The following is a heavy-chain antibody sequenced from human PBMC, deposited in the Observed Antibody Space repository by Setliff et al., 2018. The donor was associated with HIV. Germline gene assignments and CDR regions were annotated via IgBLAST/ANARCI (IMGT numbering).Heavy chain of an antibody. D-gene: IGHD2-2*01. Sequence: ASVKVSCKTSGYTFDVFSIHWVRQAPGQGPEWMGWINPKSGGTKYAQRFQGRVAMTRDTSTRTVYMDLTSLRAEDTAVYYCARNEGGDVPTSFRPHYYMDVWGKGTTVTVSS. V-gene: IGHV1-2*02. J-gene: IGHJ6*03. CDR2: INPKSGGT. CDR1: GYTFDVFS. CDR3: ARNEGGDVPTSFRPHYYMDV.